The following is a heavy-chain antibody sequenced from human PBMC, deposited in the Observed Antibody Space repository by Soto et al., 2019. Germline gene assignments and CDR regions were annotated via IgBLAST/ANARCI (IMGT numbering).Heavy chain of an antibody. CDR3: ARVPSP. V-gene: IGHV4-30-4*01. CDR1: GGSISGGNYY. CDR2: IYDSGRS. J-gene: IGHJ5*02. Sequence: SETLSLTCTVSGGSISGGNYYWSWIRQNPRKGLEWIGYIYDSGRSYSNSSLKSRLTLSIDTSKNQFSLQLTSVTAADTAVYYCARVPSPWGQGTLVTVSS.